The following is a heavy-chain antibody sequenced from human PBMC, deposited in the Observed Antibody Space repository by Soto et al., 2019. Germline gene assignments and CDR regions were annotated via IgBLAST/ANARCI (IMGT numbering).Heavy chain of an antibody. Sequence: ASVQVSCKASGYTFTGYYMHWVRQAPGQGLEWVGWINPNSGGTNYAQKFQGWVTMTRDTSISTAYMELSRLRSDDTAVYYCARGYELYYYMDVWGKGTTVTVS. D-gene: IGHD3-16*01. CDR3: ARGYELYYYMDV. CDR1: GYTFTGYY. V-gene: IGHV1-2*04. J-gene: IGHJ6*03. CDR2: INPNSGGT.